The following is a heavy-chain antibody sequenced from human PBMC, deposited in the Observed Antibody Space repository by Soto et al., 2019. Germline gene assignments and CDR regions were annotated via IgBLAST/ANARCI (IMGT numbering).Heavy chain of an antibody. D-gene: IGHD3-16*02. CDR1: GFTFSSYG. CDR2: IWYDGSNK. Sequence: GGSLRLSCAASGFTFSSYGMHWVRQAPGKGLEWVAVIWYDGSNKYYADSVKGRFTISRDNSKNTLYLQMNSLRAEDTAVYYCAREGRDYVWGSYRSEPLDYWGQGTLVTVSS. CDR3: AREGRDYVWGSYRSEPLDY. J-gene: IGHJ4*02. V-gene: IGHV3-33*01.